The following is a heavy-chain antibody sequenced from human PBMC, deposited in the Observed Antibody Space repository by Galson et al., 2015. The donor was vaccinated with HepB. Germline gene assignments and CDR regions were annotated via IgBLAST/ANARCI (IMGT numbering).Heavy chain of an antibody. CDR3: ARDAAYCSGGDCYGGYFDY. CDR2: IWYDGSNQ. Sequence: SLRLSCAASGFTFNTSVMHWVRQAPGKGLEWVAVIWYDGSNQYYADSVKGRFTVSRDISKNTLFLQMNSLRAEDTAVYYCARDAAYCSGGDCYGGYFDYWGQGTLVTVSS. J-gene: IGHJ4*02. D-gene: IGHD2-15*01. CDR1: GFTFNTSV. V-gene: IGHV3-33*01.